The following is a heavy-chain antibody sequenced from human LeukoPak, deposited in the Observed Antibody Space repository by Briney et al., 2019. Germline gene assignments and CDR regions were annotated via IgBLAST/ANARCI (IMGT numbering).Heavy chain of an antibody. D-gene: IGHD3-3*01. CDR1: GGSFSGYY. CDR3: ARSEYYDFWSGLRWWFDP. V-gene: IGHV4-34*01. Sequence: SETLSLTCAVYGGSFSGYYWSWIRQPPGKGLEWIGEINHSGSTNYNPSLKSRVTISVDTSKNQFSLKLSSVTAADTAVYYCARSEYYDFWSGLRWWFDPWGQGTLVTVSS. CDR2: INHSGST. J-gene: IGHJ5*02.